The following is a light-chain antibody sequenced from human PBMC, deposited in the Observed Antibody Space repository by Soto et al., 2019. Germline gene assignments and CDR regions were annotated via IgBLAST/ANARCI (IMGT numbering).Light chain of an antibody. J-gene: IGKJ5*01. CDR1: QSVSSSY. CDR3: QQYGSSST. V-gene: IGKV3-20*01. Sequence: EIVLTQSPGTLSLSPGEIATLSFRASQSVSSSYLAWYQQKAGQAPRLLIYGASNRATGIPDRFSGSGSGTDFTLTISRLEPEDFAVYYCQQYGSSSTFGQGTRLEIK. CDR2: GAS.